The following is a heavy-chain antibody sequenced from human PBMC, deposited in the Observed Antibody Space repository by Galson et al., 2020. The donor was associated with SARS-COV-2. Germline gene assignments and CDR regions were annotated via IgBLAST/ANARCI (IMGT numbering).Heavy chain of an antibody. Sequence: QLGESLKISCAASGFTFSSYGMHWVRQAPGKGLEWVAVIWYDGSNKYYADSVKGRFTISRDNSKNTLYLQMNSLRAEDTAVYYCAKVHYDFWSGYSGSDYYYMDVWGKGTTVTVSS. D-gene: IGHD3-3*01. CDR2: IWYDGSNK. CDR1: GFTFSSYG. CDR3: AKVHYDFWSGYSGSDYYYMDV. J-gene: IGHJ6*03. V-gene: IGHV3-33*06.